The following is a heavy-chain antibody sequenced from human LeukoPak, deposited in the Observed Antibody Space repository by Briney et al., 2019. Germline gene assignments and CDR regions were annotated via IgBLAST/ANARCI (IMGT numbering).Heavy chain of an antibody. V-gene: IGHV1-2*02. CDR2: ISPNGGDT. CDR3: ARSNIATRRGDNLFDP. J-gene: IGHJ5*02. D-gene: IGHD6-6*01. CDR1: AYTFTGYY. Sequence: GASVKVSCRASAYTFTGYYMHWVRQAPGQGLEWMGWISPNGGDTNYAQKFQDRVTMTRDTSINTAYMELSRLRSDDTAVYFCARSNIATRRGDNLFDPWGQGTLVAVSS.